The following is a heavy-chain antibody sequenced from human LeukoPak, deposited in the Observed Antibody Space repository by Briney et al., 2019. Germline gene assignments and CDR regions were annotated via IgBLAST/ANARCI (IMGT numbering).Heavy chain of an antibody. V-gene: IGHV1-18*01. Sequence: GASVKVSCKASGYTFTSNGISWVRQAPGQGLEWMGWISAYNGNTNYAQKFQGRVTMTTDTSTSTAYMELRSLRSDDTAVCYCATHRGPTTVTPIDYWGQGTLVTVSS. D-gene: IGHD4-17*01. CDR1: GYTFTSNG. J-gene: IGHJ4*02. CDR3: ATHRGPTTVTPIDY. CDR2: ISAYNGNT.